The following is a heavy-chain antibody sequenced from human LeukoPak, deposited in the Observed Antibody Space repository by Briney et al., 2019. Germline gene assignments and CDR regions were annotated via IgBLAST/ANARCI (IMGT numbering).Heavy chain of an antibody. D-gene: IGHD3-3*01. CDR2: MNPNSGNT. V-gene: IGHV1-8*01. Sequence: ASVKVSCKASGYTFTSYDINWVRQATGQGLEWMGWMNPNSGNTGYAQKFQGRVTMTGNTSISTAYMELSSLRSEDTAVYYCARALTSITIFGVVITQLFDYWGQGTLVTVSS. CDR1: GYTFTSYD. CDR3: ARALTSITIFGVVITQLFDY. J-gene: IGHJ4*02.